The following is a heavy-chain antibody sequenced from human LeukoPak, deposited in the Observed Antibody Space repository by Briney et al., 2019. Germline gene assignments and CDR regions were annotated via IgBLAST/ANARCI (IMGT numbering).Heavy chain of an antibody. J-gene: IGHJ4*02. CDR3: ARVKGGELPYLDY. Sequence: ASVKVSCKASGYTFNTYGITWVRQAPGQGLEWMGWISAYNGNTNYAQKLQGRVTMTTDTSTSTAYMELRSLRSDDTAVYYCARVKGGELPYLDYWAREPWSPSPQ. CDR2: ISAYNGNT. V-gene: IGHV1-18*01. CDR1: GYTFNTYG. D-gene: IGHD1-26*01.